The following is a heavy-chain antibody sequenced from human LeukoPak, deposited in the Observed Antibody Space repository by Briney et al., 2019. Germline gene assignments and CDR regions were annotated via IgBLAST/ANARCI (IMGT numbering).Heavy chain of an antibody. CDR3: ASSNYYGSGNLRNYFDY. D-gene: IGHD3-10*01. J-gene: IGHJ4*02. Sequence: KNGESLKISCKGSGHGFFTYWISWVRQMPGKGLEWMGRIDPSDSYTTYSPSFQGHVTISADKSISTAYLQWSSLKASDTAMYYCASSNYYGSGNLRNYFDYWGQGTLVTVSS. CDR1: GHGFFTYW. V-gene: IGHV5-10-1*01. CDR2: IDPSDSYT.